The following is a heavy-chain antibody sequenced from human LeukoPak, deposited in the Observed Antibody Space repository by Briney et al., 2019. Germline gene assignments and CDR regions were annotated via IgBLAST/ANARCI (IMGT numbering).Heavy chain of an antibody. Sequence: SVKVSCKASGGTFSSYAISWVRQAPGQGLEWMGRIIPILGIANYAQKFQGRVTITADKSTSTAYMELSGLRSEDTAVYYCARVRYYDSSGYYKDYWGQGTLVTVSS. CDR2: IIPILGIA. J-gene: IGHJ4*02. V-gene: IGHV1-69*04. CDR1: GGTFSSYA. D-gene: IGHD3-22*01. CDR3: ARVRYYDSSGYYKDY.